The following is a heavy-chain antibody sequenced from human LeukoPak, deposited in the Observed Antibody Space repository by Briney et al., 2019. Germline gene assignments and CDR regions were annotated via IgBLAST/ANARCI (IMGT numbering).Heavy chain of an antibody. D-gene: IGHD2-15*01. CDR2: IYYSGST. J-gene: IGHJ4*02. CDR1: GDSISSGGYY. CDR3: AREGKGYPIFDY. V-gene: IGHV4-61*08. Sequence: SETLSLTCTVSGDSISSGGYYWSWIRQPPGKGLEWIGYIYYSGSTNYNPSLKSRVTISVDTSKNQFSLKLSSVTAADTAVYYCAREGKGYPIFDYWGQGTLVTVSS.